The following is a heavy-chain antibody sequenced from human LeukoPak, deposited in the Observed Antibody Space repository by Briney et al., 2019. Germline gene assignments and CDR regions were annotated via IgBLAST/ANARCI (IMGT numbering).Heavy chain of an antibody. CDR1: GGSISSYY. J-gene: IGHJ5*02. V-gene: IGHV4-4*07. Sequence: SETLSLTCTVSGGSISSYYWSWIRQPAGKGLEWIGRIYTSGSTNYNPSLKSRVTMSVDTSKNQFSLKLSSVTAADMAVYYCAREGRGRRGYSGYVQTWFDPWGQGTLVTVSS. CDR3: AREGRGRRGYSGYVQTWFDP. D-gene: IGHD5-12*01. CDR2: IYTSGST.